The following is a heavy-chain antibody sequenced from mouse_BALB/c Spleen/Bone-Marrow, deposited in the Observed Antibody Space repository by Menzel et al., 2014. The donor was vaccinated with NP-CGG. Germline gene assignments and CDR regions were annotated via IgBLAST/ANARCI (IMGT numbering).Heavy chain of an antibody. D-gene: IGHD1-2*01. CDR1: GFTFSSFG. CDR2: ISGGSSTI. J-gene: IGHJ4*01. V-gene: IGHV5-17*02. CDR3: ARGVYGYVKYAMDY. Sequence: EVKVVESGGGLVQPGGSRKLSCAASGFTFSSFGMHWARQAPEKGLEWVAYISGGSSTIYYADTVKGRFTISRDNPKNTLFLQMTSLRSEDTAMYYCARGVYGYVKYAMDYWGQGTSVTVSS.